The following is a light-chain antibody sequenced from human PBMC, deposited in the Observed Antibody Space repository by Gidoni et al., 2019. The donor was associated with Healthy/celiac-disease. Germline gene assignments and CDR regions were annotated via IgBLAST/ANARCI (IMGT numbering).Light chain of an antibody. CDR1: QGISSY. Sequence: AIRMTQPPSSFSASTGDRVTITRRASQGISSYLAWYQQKPGKAPKLLIYAASTLQSGVPSRFSGSGSGTDFTLTISCLQSEDFATYYCQQYYSYPRTFGQGTKVEIK. CDR3: QQYYSYPRT. CDR2: AAS. J-gene: IGKJ1*01. V-gene: IGKV1-8*01.